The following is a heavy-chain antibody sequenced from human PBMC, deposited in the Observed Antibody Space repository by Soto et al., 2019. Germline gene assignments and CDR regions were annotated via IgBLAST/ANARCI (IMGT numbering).Heavy chain of an antibody. CDR1: GGTFSSYA. J-gene: IGHJ5*02. Sequence: GASVKVSCKASGGTFSSYAISWVRQAPGQGLEWMGGIIPIFGTANYAQKFQGRVTITADESTSTAYMELSSLRSEDTAVYYCARVDTILGWFDPWGQGTLVTVSS. CDR2: IIPIFGTA. D-gene: IGHD3-3*01. CDR3: ARVDTILGWFDP. V-gene: IGHV1-69*13.